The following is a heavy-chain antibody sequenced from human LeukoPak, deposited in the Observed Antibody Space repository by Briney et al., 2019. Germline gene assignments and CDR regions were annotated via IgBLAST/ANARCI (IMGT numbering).Heavy chain of an antibody. V-gene: IGHV5-51*01. D-gene: IGHD6-19*01. Sequence: GESLKIPCRRSGYRFTSYWIGWARQMPGKGLEWMGIIYPGDSDTRYSPSFQGQVSLSADKSISTAYLQWNNLKASDTAMYYCARHSSDWCQPFEYWGQGTLVTVSS. CDR3: ARHSSDWCQPFEY. J-gene: IGHJ4*02. CDR1: GYRFTSYW. CDR2: IYPGDSDT.